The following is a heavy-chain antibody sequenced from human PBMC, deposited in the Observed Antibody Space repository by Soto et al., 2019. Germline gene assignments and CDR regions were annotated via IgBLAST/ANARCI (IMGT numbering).Heavy chain of an antibody. V-gene: IGHV3-30*18. CDR3: AKGYYDILTGYSFDY. CDR2: ISYDGSNK. Sequence: GGSLRLSCAASGFTFSSYGMHWVRQAPGKGLEWVAVISYDGSNKYYADSVKGRFTISRDNSKNTLYLQMNSLRAEDTAVYYCAKGYYDILTGYSFDYRGQGTLVTVSS. CDR1: GFTFSSYG. D-gene: IGHD3-9*01. J-gene: IGHJ4*02.